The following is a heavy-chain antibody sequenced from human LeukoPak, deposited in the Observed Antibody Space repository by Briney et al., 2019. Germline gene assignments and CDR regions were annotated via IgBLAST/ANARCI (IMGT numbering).Heavy chain of an antibody. V-gene: IGHV3-48*03. Sequence: GGSLRLSCAASGFTFSSYEMNWVHQAPGKGLEWVSYISSSGSTIYYADSVKGRFTISRDNAKNSLYLQMNSLRAEDTAVYYCARGGSYYDSSGYFDYWGQGTLVTVSS. CDR3: ARGGSYYDSSGYFDY. CDR1: GFTFSSYE. D-gene: IGHD3-22*01. J-gene: IGHJ4*02. CDR2: ISSSGSTI.